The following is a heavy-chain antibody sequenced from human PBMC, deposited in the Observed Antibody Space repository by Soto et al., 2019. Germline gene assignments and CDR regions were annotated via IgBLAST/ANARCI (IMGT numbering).Heavy chain of an antibody. CDR1: GGSFSGYY. D-gene: IGHD6-13*01. CDR3: ARNAPDSSWYYYNRHWFDP. V-gene: IGHV4-34*01. J-gene: IGHJ5*02. CDR2: INHSGST. Sequence: QVQLQQWGAGLLKPSETLSLTCAVYGGSFSGYYWSWIRQPPGKGLEWIGEINHSGSTNYNPSLKSRVTISVDTSKNQFSLKLSSVTAADTAVYYCARNAPDSSWYYYNRHWFDPWGQGTLVTVSS.